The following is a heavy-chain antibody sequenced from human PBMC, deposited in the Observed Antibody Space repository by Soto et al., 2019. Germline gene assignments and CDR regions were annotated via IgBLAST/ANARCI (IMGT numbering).Heavy chain of an antibody. Sequence: LSLTCTVSGGAISTYYLTWIRQTAGKGLEWIGRIYSSGSTKYNPALQSRVTMSLDTSNNQFSLRLTSVTAADTAVYYCARGQRFSDWFDPWGQGTLVTVS. CDR2: IYSSGST. CDR1: GGAISTYY. D-gene: IGHD3-3*01. J-gene: IGHJ5*02. V-gene: IGHV4-4*07. CDR3: ARGQRFSDWFDP.